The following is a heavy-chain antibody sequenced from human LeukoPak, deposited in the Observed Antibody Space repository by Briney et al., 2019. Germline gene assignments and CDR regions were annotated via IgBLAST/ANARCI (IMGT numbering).Heavy chain of an antibody. Sequence: GSLRLSCAASGFTFSSYAMSWVHQAPGKGLEWVSAISGSGGSTYYADSVKGRFTISRDNSKNTLYLQMNSLRAEDTAVYYCAKATSGSYFRYYFDYWGQGTLVTVSS. J-gene: IGHJ4*02. CDR3: AKATSGSYFRYYFDY. V-gene: IGHV3-23*01. CDR2: ISGSGGST. D-gene: IGHD1-26*01. CDR1: GFTFSSYA.